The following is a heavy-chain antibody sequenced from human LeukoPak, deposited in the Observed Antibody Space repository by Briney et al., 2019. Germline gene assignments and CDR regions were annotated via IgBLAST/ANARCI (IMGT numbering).Heavy chain of an antibody. CDR3: ATALGYCSGGEHRMGRRCGAFDI. D-gene: IGHD2-15*01. V-gene: IGHV3-66*01. J-gene: IGHJ3*02. CDR2: IYSGGST. CDR1: GFNVTSNY. Sequence: GGSLRLSCAASGFNVTSNYMSWVRQAPGKGLEWVSVIYSGGSTYYADSVKGRFTISRDNSKNTLYLQMNSLRAEDTAVYYCATALGYCSGGEHRMGRRCGAFDIWGQGTMVTVSS.